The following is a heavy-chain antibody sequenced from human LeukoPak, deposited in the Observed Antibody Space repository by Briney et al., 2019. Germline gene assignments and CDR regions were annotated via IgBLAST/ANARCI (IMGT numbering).Heavy chain of an antibody. Sequence: HPGGSLRLSCAASGFTFSSYSMNWVRRAPGKGLEWVSYISSSSSTIYYADSVKGRFTISRDNAKNSLYLQMNSLRDEDTAVYYCARDGRDYDYVWGSYRYSPIDYWGQGTLVTVSS. CDR2: ISSSSSTI. V-gene: IGHV3-48*02. D-gene: IGHD3-16*02. J-gene: IGHJ4*02. CDR3: ARDGRDYDYVWGSYRYSPIDY. CDR1: GFTFSSYS.